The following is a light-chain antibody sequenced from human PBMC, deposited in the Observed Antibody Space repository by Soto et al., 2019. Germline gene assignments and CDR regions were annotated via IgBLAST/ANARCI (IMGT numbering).Light chain of an antibody. J-gene: IGKJ4*01. CDR3: QHYGSSPLT. CDR2: GAS. Sequence: IVLTQSPGTLSLSPGERATLSCRASQSISATHLAWYQQRPGQAPRLLLYGASSRATGIADRFSGSGSGTDFTLTISRVEPVDFAVFYCQHYGSSPLTFGGGTKVEIK. V-gene: IGKV3-20*01. CDR1: QSISATH.